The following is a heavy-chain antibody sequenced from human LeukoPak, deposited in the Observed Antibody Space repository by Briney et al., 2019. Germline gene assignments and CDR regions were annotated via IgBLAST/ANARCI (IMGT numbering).Heavy chain of an antibody. CDR3: AKGGRSSWHNDC. J-gene: IGHJ4*02. D-gene: IGHD6-13*01. Sequence: GGSLRLSCAASGFTFSSFGMHWFRQAPGKGLEWVALISYDGSNKYYADSVKGRFTISRDNSKSALYLQMNSLRAEDTAVYYCAKGGRSSWHNDCWGQGSLVTVSS. V-gene: IGHV3-30*18. CDR2: ISYDGSNK. CDR1: GFTFSSFG.